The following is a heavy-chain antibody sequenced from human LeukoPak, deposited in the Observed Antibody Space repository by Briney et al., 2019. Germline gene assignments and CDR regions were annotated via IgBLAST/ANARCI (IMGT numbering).Heavy chain of an antibody. CDR2: IWYDGSNK. V-gene: IGHV3-33*01. D-gene: IGHD6-19*01. Sequence: GGSLRLSCEASGFTSSSYGMHWVRQAPGKGLEWVAVIWYDGSNKYYADFVKGRFTISRDNSKNTLYLQMNSLRAEDTAVYYCARGMSSGRYAVDIWGQGTMVTVSS. CDR3: ARGMSSGRYAVDI. J-gene: IGHJ3*02. CDR1: GFTSSSYG.